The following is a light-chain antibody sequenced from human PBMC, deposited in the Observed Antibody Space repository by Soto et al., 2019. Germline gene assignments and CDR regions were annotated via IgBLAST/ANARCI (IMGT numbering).Light chain of an antibody. CDR1: QSVSSY. Sequence: EIVLTQSPATLSLSPGERATLSCRASQSVSSYLAWYQQKPGQAPRLLMYEASNRATGIPARFSGGGSGTEFTLTISSLQSEDFAVYYCQQYNNWPPTWTFGQGTKVDIK. J-gene: IGKJ1*01. CDR3: QQYNNWPPTWT. V-gene: IGKV3D-15*01. CDR2: EAS.